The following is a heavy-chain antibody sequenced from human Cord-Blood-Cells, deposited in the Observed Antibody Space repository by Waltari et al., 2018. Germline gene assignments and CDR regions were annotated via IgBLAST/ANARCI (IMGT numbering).Heavy chain of an antibody. J-gene: IGHJ4*02. Sequence: QVQLQQWGAGLLKPSETLSLTCAVYGGSFSGYYWSWIGQPPGKGLEWIGEINHSGSTNYNPSLKSRVTISVDTSKNQFSLKLSSVTAADTAVYYCARGRGYSGYDPNFDYWGQGTLVTVSS. V-gene: IGHV4-34*01. CDR2: INHSGST. CDR3: ARGRGYSGYDPNFDY. D-gene: IGHD5-12*01. CDR1: GGSFSGYY.